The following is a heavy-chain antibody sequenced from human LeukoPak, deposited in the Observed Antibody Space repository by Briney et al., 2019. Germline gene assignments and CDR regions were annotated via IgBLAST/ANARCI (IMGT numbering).Heavy chain of an antibody. D-gene: IGHD3-22*01. V-gene: IGHV5-51*01. Sequence: GESLKISCKGSGYSFSIYWIAWVRQMPGKGLEWMGIIYPGDSDTRYSPSFQGQVTISADKSTTTAYLQWSSLMASDTAMYYCARHRRYYDGTGYFDHWGQGTLVTVSS. CDR1: GYSFSIYW. CDR3: ARHRRYYDGTGYFDH. J-gene: IGHJ5*02. CDR2: IYPGDSDT.